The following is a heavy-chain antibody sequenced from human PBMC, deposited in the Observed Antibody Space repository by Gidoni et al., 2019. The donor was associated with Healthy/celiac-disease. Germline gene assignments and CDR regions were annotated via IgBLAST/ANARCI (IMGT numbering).Heavy chain of an antibody. Sequence: EVQLVESGGGLVKPGGSLRLSCAASGFTFSNAGMSWVRQAPGKGLEWVGRIKSKTDGGTTDYAAPVKGRFTISRDDSKNTLYLQMNSLKTEDTAVYYCTTDLWYSSLVGFDYWGQGTLVTVS. D-gene: IGHD6-19*01. CDR3: TTDLWYSSLVGFDY. J-gene: IGHJ4*02. CDR1: GFTFSNAG. CDR2: IKSKTDGGTT. V-gene: IGHV3-15*01.